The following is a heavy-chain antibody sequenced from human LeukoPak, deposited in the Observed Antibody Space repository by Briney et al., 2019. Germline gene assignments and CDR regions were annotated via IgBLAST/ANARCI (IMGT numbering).Heavy chain of an antibody. D-gene: IGHD3-22*01. Sequence: PGGSLRLSCGASGFTFSSYGMHWVRQAPGKGLEWVAFIRYDGSNKFYADSVKGRFTISRDNSKNTLYLQMNSLRAEDTAVYYCAKGAYYYDSSGYYYYFDHWGQGTLVTVSS. CDR1: GFTFSSYG. CDR2: IRYDGSNK. J-gene: IGHJ4*02. V-gene: IGHV3-30*02. CDR3: AKGAYYYDSSGYYYYFDH.